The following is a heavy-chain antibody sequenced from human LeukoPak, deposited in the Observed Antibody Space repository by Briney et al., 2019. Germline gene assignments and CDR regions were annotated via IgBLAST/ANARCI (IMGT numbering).Heavy chain of an antibody. CDR3: ARDVIIGDDQGWFDP. CDR2: INPKSGGT. V-gene: IGHV1-2*02. CDR1: GYTFSDYV. Sequence: ASVKVSCKASGYTFSDYVIHWVRQAPGQGLECMGWINPKSGGTNYVQKFQGRVTMTRDTSINTVYMELSSLNSDDTATYYCARDVIIGDDQGWFDPWGQGTLVTVCS. D-gene: IGHD3-10*01. J-gene: IGHJ5*02.